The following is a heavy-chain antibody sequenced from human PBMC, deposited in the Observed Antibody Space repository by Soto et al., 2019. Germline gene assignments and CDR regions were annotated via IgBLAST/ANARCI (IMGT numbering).Heavy chain of an antibody. Sequence: GGSLRLSCAASGFTFSSYAMSWVRQAPGKGLEWVSAISGSGGSTYYADSVKGRFTISRDNAKNSLYLQMNSLRDEDTAVYYCARDGYQLLPDAFDIWGQGTMVTVSS. CDR1: GFTFSSYA. V-gene: IGHV3-23*01. J-gene: IGHJ3*02. CDR2: ISGSGGST. CDR3: ARDGYQLLPDAFDI. D-gene: IGHD2-2*01.